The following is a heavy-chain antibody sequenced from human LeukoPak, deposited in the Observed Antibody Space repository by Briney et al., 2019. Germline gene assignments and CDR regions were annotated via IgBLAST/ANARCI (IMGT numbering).Heavy chain of an antibody. CDR1: GGSISSDGHY. Sequence: SETLSLTCSVSGGSISSDGHYWTWIRQHPGRGLEWIGYIYYSGSTYYNPSLQSRGTISVDTSRYQFSLRLSSVTAADTAVYYCARGRYYGSGTLYFDYWGQGILVTVSS. CDR2: IYYSGST. J-gene: IGHJ4*02. V-gene: IGHV4-31*03. CDR3: ARGRYYGSGTLYFDY. D-gene: IGHD3-10*01.